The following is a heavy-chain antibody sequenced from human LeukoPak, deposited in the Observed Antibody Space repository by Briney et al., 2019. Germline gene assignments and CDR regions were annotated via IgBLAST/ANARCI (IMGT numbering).Heavy chain of an antibody. CDR3: ARVRVGSWYYFDY. D-gene: IGHD6-13*01. Sequence: GASVKVSCKASGYTFTGYYMHWVRQAPGQGLEWMGRINPNSGGTNYAQKFQGRVTMTRDTSISTAYMELSSLRSEDTAVYYCARVRVGSWYYFDYWGQGTLVTVSS. CDR2: INPNSGGT. CDR1: GYTFTGYY. J-gene: IGHJ4*02. V-gene: IGHV1-2*06.